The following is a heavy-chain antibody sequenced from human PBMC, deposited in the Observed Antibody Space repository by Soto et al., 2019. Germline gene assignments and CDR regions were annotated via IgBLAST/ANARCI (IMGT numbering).Heavy chain of an antibody. CDR1: GGSISSGDYY. Sequence: SETMSLTCTVSGGSISSGDYYWSWIRQPPGKGLEWIGYIYYSGITYYNPSLKSRVTISVYPSKRHFSLKLSSVSAADTAVYYCARDPQIVVVPAAPDSYYYYGRGGWGQATTGAVAS. J-gene: IGHJ6*02. CDR3: ARDPQIVVVPAAPDSYYYYGRGG. D-gene: IGHD2-2*01. CDR2: IYYSGIT. V-gene: IGHV4-30-4*01.